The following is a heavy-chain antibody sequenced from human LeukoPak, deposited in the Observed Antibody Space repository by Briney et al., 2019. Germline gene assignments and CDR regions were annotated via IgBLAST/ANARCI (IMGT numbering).Heavy chain of an antibody. J-gene: IGHJ4*02. CDR1: GGTFSSYA. D-gene: IGHD4-17*01. Sequence: SVKVSCKASGGTFSSYAISWVRQAPGQGLEWMGRIIPIFGTANYAQKFQGRVTITTDESMSTAYMELSSLRSEDTAVYYCARTPVETTVFDYWGQGTLVTVSS. CDR3: ARTPVETTVFDY. V-gene: IGHV1-69*05. CDR2: IIPIFGTA.